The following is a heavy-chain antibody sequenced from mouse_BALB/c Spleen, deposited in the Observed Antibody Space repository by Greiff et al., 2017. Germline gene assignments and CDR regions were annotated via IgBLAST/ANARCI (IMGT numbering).Heavy chain of an antibody. Sequence: QVQLKQSGAELVRPGTSVKVSCKASGYAFTNYLIEWVKQRPGQGLEWIGVINPGSGGTNYNEKFKGKATLTADKSSSTAYMQLSSLTSDDSAVYFCARSGNYEAWFAYWGQGTLVTVSA. J-gene: IGHJ3*01. CDR3: ARSGNYEAWFAY. CDR2: INPGSGGT. D-gene: IGHD2-1*01. V-gene: IGHV1-54*01. CDR1: GYAFTNYL.